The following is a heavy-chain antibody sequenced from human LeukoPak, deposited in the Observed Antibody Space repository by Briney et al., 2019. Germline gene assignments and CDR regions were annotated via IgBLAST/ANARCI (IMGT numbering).Heavy chain of an antibody. CDR3: ARGIPDYGGNGELDY. CDR1: GGSFSGYY. CDR2: INHSGST. V-gene: IGHV4-34*01. D-gene: IGHD4-23*01. Sequence: SETLSLTCAVYGGSFSGYYWSWIRQSPGKGLEWIGEINHSGSTNYNPSLKSRVTISVDTSKNQFSLKLSSVTAADTAVYYCARGIPDYGGNGELDYWGQGTLVTVSS. J-gene: IGHJ4*02.